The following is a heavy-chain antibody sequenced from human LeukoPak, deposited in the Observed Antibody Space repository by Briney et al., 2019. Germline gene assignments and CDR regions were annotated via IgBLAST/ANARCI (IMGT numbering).Heavy chain of an antibody. J-gene: IGHJ2*01. V-gene: IGHV1-2*02. CDR2: INPNSGGT. Sequence: ASVKVSCKASGYTFTGYYMHWVRQAPGQGLEGMGWINPNSGGTNYAQKFQGRVTMTRDTSISTAYMELSRLRSDDTAVYYCARGKHIVVVTGYFDLWGRGTLVTVSS. CDR3: ARGKHIVVVTGYFDL. CDR1: GYTFTGYY. D-gene: IGHD2-21*02.